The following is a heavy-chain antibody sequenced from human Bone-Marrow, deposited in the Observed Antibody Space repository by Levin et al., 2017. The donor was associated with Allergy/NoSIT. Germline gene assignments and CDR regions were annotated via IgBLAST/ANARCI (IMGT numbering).Heavy chain of an antibody. CDR3: ARNPRITIFGVPDRAYGMDV. CDR2: IFSNDEK. Sequence: SGPTLVKPTETLTLTCTVSGFSLSNARMGVSWIRQPPGKALEWLAHIFSNDEKSYSTSLKSRLTISKDTSKSQVVLTMTNMDPVDTATYYCARNPRITIFGVPDRAYGMDVWGQGTTVTVSS. V-gene: IGHV2-26*01. CDR1: GFSLSNARMG. D-gene: IGHD3-3*01. J-gene: IGHJ6*02.